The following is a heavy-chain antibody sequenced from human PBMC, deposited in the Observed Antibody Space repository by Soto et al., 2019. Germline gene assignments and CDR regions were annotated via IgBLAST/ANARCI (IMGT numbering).Heavy chain of an antibody. D-gene: IGHD2-2*01. V-gene: IGHV2-70*01. Sequence: LVNHTQTLTLTCTFSGFSLSTSGMCVNWIRQPPGKALEWLALIDWVDDKFYSTSLKTRLTISKDTSKHQVVLTMTNMDPVDKATYYFSWTVHTTRGLLYVCTQGSTVLGSS. CDR2: IDWVDDK. CDR3: SWTVHTTRGLLYV. J-gene: IGHJ6*02. CDR1: GFSLSTSGMC.